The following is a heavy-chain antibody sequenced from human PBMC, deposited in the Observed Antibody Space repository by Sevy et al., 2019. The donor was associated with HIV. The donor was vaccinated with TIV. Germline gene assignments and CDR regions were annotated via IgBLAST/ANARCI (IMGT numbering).Heavy chain of an antibody. J-gene: IGHJ4*02. Sequence: SQTLSLTCAVYGKSFSNYYWSWIRLSPGKGLESIGEIDHSGRSDYNPSLKSRVTMSVDTSKNQFSLKLTSVTAADTAVYYCARGPKPLRSDYGDYRGVGYYFDSWGQGTLVTVSS. CDR2: IDHSGRS. V-gene: IGHV4-34*01. D-gene: IGHD4-17*01. CDR1: GKSFSNYY. CDR3: ARGPKPLRSDYGDYRGVGYYFDS.